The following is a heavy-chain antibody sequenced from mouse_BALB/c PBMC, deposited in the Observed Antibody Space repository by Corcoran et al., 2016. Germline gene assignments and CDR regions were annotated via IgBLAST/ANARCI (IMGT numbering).Heavy chain of an antibody. J-gene: IGHJ1*01. V-gene: IGHV14-3*02. CDR3: ARWDWYFDV. CDR1: GFNIKDTY. CDR2: SDPANGNT. Sequence: EVQLQQSGAELVKPGASVKLSCTASGFNIKDTYMPWVKQRPQQGMEWIGRSDPANGNTKYDPKFQGKATITADTSSNTAYLQLSSLTSEDTAVYYCARWDWYFDVWGAGTTVIVSS.